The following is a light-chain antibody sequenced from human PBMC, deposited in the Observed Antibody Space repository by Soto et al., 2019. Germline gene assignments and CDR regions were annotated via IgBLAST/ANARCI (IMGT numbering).Light chain of an antibody. Sequence: EIVMTQSPATLSVSPGERVTLSCRASQSVSSNLAWYQQKPGQAPRLLIYGASTRVTDIPARFSGIWSGTEFTFTISSLLSAVFAVYYGQEYNNWPPWTFGQGTKVEIK. CDR2: GAS. J-gene: IGKJ1*01. CDR3: QEYNNWPPWT. V-gene: IGKV3-15*01. CDR1: QSVSSN.